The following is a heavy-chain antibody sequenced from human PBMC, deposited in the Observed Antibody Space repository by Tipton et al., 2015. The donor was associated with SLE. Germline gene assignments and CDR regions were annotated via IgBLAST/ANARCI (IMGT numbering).Heavy chain of an antibody. D-gene: IGHD3-10*01. CDR1: GGSISSYY. J-gene: IGHJ4*02. Sequence: TLSLTCTVSGGSISSYYWSWIRQPPGKGLEWIGNINYSGSTNYNPSLKSRVTISVDTSKNQFSLKLSSVTAADTAVYYCARAGFGELFLDYWGQGTLVTVSS. CDR3: ARAGFGELFLDY. CDR2: INYSGST. V-gene: IGHV4-59*01.